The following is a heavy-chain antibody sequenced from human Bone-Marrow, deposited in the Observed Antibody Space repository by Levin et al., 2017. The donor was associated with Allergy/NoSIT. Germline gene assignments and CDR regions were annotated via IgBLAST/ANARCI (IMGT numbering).Heavy chain of an antibody. CDR2: ISKDGSNK. CDR1: GFTFSTYP. V-gene: IGHV3-30*18. Sequence: GGSLRLSCAASGFTFSTYPMHWVRQAPGKGLEWVAIISKDGSNKHYADSVKGRFTISRDNSKNTVSLQINSLRPEDTAVYYCAKAGPSGMDVWGQGTTVTVSS. CDR3: AKAGPSGMDV. D-gene: IGHD3-10*01. J-gene: IGHJ6*02.